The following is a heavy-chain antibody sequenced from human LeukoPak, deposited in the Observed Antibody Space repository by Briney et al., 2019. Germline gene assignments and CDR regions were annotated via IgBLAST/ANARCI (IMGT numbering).Heavy chain of an antibody. V-gene: IGHV3-53*01. J-gene: IGHJ6*03. D-gene: IGHD3-10*01. CDR2: IYSDGRT. Sequence: PGGSLRLSCAASGFTVSNKYMTWVRQAPGKGLEWVSLIYSDGRTYYADSVKGRCTISRDNSKNTLYLQMNSLRVEDTAVYYCARVPFGVTSYYYYMDVWGKGTTVTISS. CDR1: GFTVSNKY. CDR3: ARVPFGVTSYYYYMDV.